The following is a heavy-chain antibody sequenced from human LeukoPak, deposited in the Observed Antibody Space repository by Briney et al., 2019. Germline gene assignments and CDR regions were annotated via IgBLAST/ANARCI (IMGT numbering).Heavy chain of an antibody. J-gene: IGHJ4*02. V-gene: IGHV1-8*02. CDR3: ARGRGSSWPLDY. Sequence: GASVKVSCKASGGTFSSYAISWVRQAPGQGLEWMGWMNPNSGNTGYAQKFQGRVTMTRNTSISTAYMELSSLRSEDTAVYYCARGRGSSWPLDYWGQGTLVTVSS. D-gene: IGHD6-13*01. CDR2: MNPNSGNT. CDR1: GGTFSSYA.